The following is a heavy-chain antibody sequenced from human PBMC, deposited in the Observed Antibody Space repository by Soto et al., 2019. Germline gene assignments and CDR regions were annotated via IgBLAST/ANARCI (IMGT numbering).Heavy chain of an antibody. CDR3: ARQGIAARRSTSYYYYYMDV. Sequence: SETLSLTCTVSGASISSYYWSWIRQPPGKGLEWIGHIYYSGSTNYNPSLKSRVTISGDTSKNQFSLKLSSVTAADTAVYYCARQGIAARRSTSYYYYYMDVWGKGTTVTVSS. J-gene: IGHJ6*03. CDR1: GASISSYY. CDR2: IYYSGST. D-gene: IGHD6-6*01. V-gene: IGHV4-59*01.